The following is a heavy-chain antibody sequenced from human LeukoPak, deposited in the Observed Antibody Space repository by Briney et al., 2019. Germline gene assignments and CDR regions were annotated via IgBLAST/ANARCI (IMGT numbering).Heavy chain of an antibody. D-gene: IGHD2-2*01. V-gene: IGHV1-2*02. Sequence: GASVKVSCKASGYTFTGYYMHWVRQAHGQGLEWMGWINPNSGGTNYAQKFQGRVTMTRDTSISTAYMELSRLRSDDTAVYYCARDRKIVVVPAASNWFDPWGQGTLVTVSS. J-gene: IGHJ5*02. CDR2: INPNSGGT. CDR1: GYTFTGYY. CDR3: ARDRKIVVVPAASNWFDP.